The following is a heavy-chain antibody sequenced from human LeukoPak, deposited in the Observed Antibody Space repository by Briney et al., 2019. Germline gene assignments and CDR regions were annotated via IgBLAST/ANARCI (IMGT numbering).Heavy chain of an antibody. CDR1: GFTLSGSA. Sequence: GGSLRLSCAASGFTLSGSAIHWVRQACGKGLERVGRIRSKANSYATSSAASVKGRFTISRDDSKNTAYLQMSSLKTEDTAVYYCTRDYGVLFDYWGQGTLVTVSS. D-gene: IGHD4-17*01. CDR2: IRSKANSYAT. CDR3: TRDYGVLFDY. J-gene: IGHJ4*02. V-gene: IGHV3-73*01.